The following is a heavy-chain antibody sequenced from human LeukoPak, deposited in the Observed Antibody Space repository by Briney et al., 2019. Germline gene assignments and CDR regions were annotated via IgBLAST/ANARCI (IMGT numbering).Heavy chain of an antibody. CDR1: GYTFTSYD. J-gene: IGHJ4*02. CDR3: ARMAAQNDHFDY. V-gene: IGHV1-8*03. D-gene: IGHD6-6*01. Sequence: ASVKVSCKASGYTFTSYDINWVRQATGQGLEWMGWMNPNSGNTGYAQKFQGRVTITRNTSISTAYMELSSLRSEDTAVYYCARMAAQNDHFDYWGQGTLVTVSS. CDR2: MNPNSGNT.